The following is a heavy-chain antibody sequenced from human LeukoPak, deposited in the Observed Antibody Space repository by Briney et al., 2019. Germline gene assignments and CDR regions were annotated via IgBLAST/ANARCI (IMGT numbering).Heavy chain of an antibody. D-gene: IGHD3-10*01. Sequence: SETLSLTCTVSGGSISSSNFYWGWIRQPPGKGLEWIGSIYYSGSTYYNPSLKSRVTISVDTSKNQFSLKLSSVTAADTAVYYCARVSWFDEIPNYWGQGTLVSASS. CDR3: ARVSWFDEIPNY. V-gene: IGHV4-39*07. J-gene: IGHJ4*02. CDR1: GGSISSSNFY. CDR2: IYYSGST.